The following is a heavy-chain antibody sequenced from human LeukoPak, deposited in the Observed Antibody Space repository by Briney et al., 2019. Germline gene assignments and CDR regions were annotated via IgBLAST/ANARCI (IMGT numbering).Heavy chain of an antibody. J-gene: IGHJ3*02. CDR3: ASREGLYCSGGSCYSDAFDI. D-gene: IGHD2-15*01. Sequence: PGGSLRLSCAASGFTVSSNYMSWVRQAPGKGLEWVSVIYSGGSTYYADSVKGRFTISRDNSKNTLYLQMNSLRAEDTAVYYCASREGLYCSGGSCYSDAFDIWGQGTMVTVPS. CDR1: GFTVSSNY. V-gene: IGHV3-66*01. CDR2: IYSGGST.